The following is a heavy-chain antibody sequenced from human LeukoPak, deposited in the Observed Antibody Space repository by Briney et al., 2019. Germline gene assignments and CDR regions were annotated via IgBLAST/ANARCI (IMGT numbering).Heavy chain of an antibody. J-gene: IGHJ4*02. D-gene: IGHD1-26*01. Sequence: GASVKVSCKASGYTFTSYGISWVRQAPGQGLEWMGWISAYNGNTNYVQKLQGRVTMTADTSTSTAYMELRSLRSDDTAVYYCASKGDYSGSYYIADYWGQGTLVTVSS. CDR3: ASKGDYSGSYYIADY. V-gene: IGHV1-18*01. CDR2: ISAYNGNT. CDR1: GYTFTSYG.